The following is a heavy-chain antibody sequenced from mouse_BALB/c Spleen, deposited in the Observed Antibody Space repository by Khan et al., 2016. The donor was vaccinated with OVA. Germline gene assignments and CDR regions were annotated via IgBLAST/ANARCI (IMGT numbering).Heavy chain of an antibody. CDR2: INPTTGYT. CDR3: TRERIDY. Sequence: QVQLKQSGAELAKPGASVKMSCKASGYTFTTYWMHWIKQRPGQGLEWIGYINPTTGYTDYNEKFKDRVTLSADKSSSTAYMQLTSLTSEDSAVYYCTRERIDYWGQGTTLTVSS. J-gene: IGHJ2*01. V-gene: IGHV1-7*01. CDR1: GYTFTTYW.